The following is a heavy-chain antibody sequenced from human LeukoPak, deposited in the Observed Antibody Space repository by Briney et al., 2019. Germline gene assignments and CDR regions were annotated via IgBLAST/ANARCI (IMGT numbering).Heavy chain of an antibody. Sequence: GGSLRLSCAASGFTFSSYWMHWVRQAPGKGLVWVPRINSDGSSTSYADSVKGRFTISRDNAKNTLYLQMNSLRAEDTAVYYCARVGYSYGKIFDYWGQGTLVTVSS. CDR2: INSDGSST. D-gene: IGHD5-18*01. V-gene: IGHV3-74*01. CDR3: ARVGYSYGKIFDY. CDR1: GFTFSSYW. J-gene: IGHJ4*02.